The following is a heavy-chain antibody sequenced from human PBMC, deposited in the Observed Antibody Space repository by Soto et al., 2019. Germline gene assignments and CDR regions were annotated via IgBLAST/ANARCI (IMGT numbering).Heavy chain of an antibody. J-gene: IGHJ6*02. CDR1: GFTVSSNY. V-gene: IGHV3-53*01. Sequence: GGSLRLSCAASGFTVSSNYMSWVRQAPGKGLEWVSVIYSGGSTYCADSVKGRFAISRDNSKNTLYLQMNSLRAEDTAVYYCARVPRIVTIFGIDGMDVWGQGTTVTVSS. CDR3: ARVPRIVTIFGIDGMDV. CDR2: IYSGGST. D-gene: IGHD3-3*01.